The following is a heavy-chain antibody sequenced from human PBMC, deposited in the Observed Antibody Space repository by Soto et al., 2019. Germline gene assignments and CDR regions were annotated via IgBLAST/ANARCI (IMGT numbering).Heavy chain of an antibody. V-gene: IGHV1-18*01. CDR1: GDTFANFG. CDR2: IATYNNNK. Sequence: HLVQSGPEVTRPGASITVSCKTSGDTFANFGLSWVRQAPGQGLERMGWIATYNNNKNYAQKFQGRLTLNTDTSTRTAYMELEILRYDDTAVYDCAMVVRGVVNWFDPWGRGTLVTVSS. CDR3: AMVVRGVVNWFDP. J-gene: IGHJ5*02. D-gene: IGHD3-10*01.